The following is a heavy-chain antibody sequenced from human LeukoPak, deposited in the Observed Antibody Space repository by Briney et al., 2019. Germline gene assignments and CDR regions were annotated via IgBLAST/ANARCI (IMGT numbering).Heavy chain of an antibody. CDR3: AREEYFQDSNGYSYYFHS. J-gene: IGHJ4*02. D-gene: IGHD3-22*01. CDR1: GGSIGWDY. CDR2: IYKSGST. V-gene: IGHV4-4*07. Sequence: PSEALSLTCTVSGGSIGWDYWSWIRQSAGKGLEWIGRIYKSGSTNYNPSFRSRVTMSVDTSKNQFSLNVTSVTAADTAVYYCAREEYFQDSNGYSYYFHSWGQGSLVTVSS.